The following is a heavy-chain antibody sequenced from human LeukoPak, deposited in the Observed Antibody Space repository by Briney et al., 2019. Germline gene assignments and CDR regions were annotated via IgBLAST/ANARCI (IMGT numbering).Heavy chain of an antibody. CDR1: GFTFSSYG. D-gene: IGHD6-19*01. V-gene: IGHV3-33*01. Sequence: PGGSLRLSCAASGFTFSSYGMHWVRQAPGKGLEWVAVIWYDGSNKYYADSVKGRFTISRDNSKNTPYLQMNSLRAEDTAVYYCARGGRSSGILDYWGQGTLVTVSS. J-gene: IGHJ4*02. CDR2: IWYDGSNK. CDR3: ARGGRSSGILDY.